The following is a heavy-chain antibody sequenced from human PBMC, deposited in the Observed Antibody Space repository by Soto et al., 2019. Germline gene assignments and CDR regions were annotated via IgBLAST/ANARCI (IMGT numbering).Heavy chain of an antibody. D-gene: IGHD2-15*01. Sequence: EVQLVESGGGLVQPGGSLRLSCAASGLTFSSYEMNWVRQDPGKGLEWVSYISRSGSTIYYADSVKGRVTISRDNAKNSLYLQMNSLRAEDTAVYYCARDGRIRRPDWYFDLWGRGTLVTVSS. V-gene: IGHV3-48*03. CDR3: ARDGRIRRPDWYFDL. CDR2: ISRSGSTI. J-gene: IGHJ2*01. CDR1: GLTFSSYE.